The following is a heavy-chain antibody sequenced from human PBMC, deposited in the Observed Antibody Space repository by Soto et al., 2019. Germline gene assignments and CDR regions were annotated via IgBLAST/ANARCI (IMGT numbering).Heavy chain of an antibody. V-gene: IGHV3-30*18. CDR3: AKDLEGYCTTTSCYTYFGLDV. J-gene: IGHJ6*02. D-gene: IGHD2-2*01. CDR1: GFTFSSYV. CDR2: ISYDGSNK. Sequence: GGSLRLSCAASGFTFSSYVMHWVRQAPGKGLEWVAVISYDGSNKYYADSVKGRFTISRDNSKHTLYLRMNSLRPEDTAVYYCAKDLEGYCTTTSCYTYFGLDVWGQGTTVTVSS.